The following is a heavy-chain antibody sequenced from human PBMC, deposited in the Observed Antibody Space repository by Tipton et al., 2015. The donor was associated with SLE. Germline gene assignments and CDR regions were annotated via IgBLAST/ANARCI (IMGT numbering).Heavy chain of an antibody. CDR3: ARDEYRYDTTGYHLLGHFDF. J-gene: IGHJ4*02. CDR2: IYYSGST. Sequence: TLSLTCIVSGGSISSYYWSWIRQPPGKGLEWIGHIYYSGSTNYNPSLKSRVTISVDTSKNQFSLNLSSVTAADTAVYYCARDEYRYDTTGYHLLGHFDFWGQGTLVTVSS. D-gene: IGHD3-22*01. CDR1: GGSISSYY. V-gene: IGHV4-59*12.